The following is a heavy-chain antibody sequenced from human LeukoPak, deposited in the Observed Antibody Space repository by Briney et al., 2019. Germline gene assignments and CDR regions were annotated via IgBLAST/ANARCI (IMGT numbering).Heavy chain of an antibody. CDR3: ARTGSGSYYSNWFDP. CDR1: GGTFSRYA. J-gene: IGHJ5*02. Sequence: ASVKVSCKASGGTFSRYAISWVRQAPGQGLEWMGGIIPIFGTANYAQKFQGRVTITADESTSTAYMELSSLRSEDTAVYYCARTGSGSYYSNWFDPWGQGTLVTVSS. D-gene: IGHD3-10*01. V-gene: IGHV1-69*13. CDR2: IIPIFGTA.